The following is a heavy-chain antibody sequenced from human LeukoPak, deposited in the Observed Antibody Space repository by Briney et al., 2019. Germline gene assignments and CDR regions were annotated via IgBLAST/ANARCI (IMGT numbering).Heavy chain of an antibody. Sequence: SETLSLTCAVYGGSFSGDYWSWIRQPPGNGLECIGEINHSGSTNYNPSLKSRVTISVDTSKNQFSLNLSSLTAAHTPVYSCARRQRTARRGYFDYWGQGTLVTVSS. CDR3: ARRQRTARRGYFDY. D-gene: IGHD3-10*01. CDR2: INHSGST. V-gene: IGHV4-34*01. J-gene: IGHJ4*02. CDR1: GGSFSGDY.